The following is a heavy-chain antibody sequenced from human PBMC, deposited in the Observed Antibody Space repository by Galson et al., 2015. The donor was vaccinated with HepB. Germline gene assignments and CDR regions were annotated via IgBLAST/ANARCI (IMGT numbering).Heavy chain of an antibody. CDR1: GYTFTSYA. V-gene: IGHV7-4-1*02. J-gene: IGHJ4*02. D-gene: IGHD5-12*01. CDR2: INTNTGNP. CDR3: ARGDPNVDIVATTRFDY. Sequence: SVKVSCKASGYTFTSYAMNWVRQAPGQGLEWMGWINTNTGNPTYAQGFTGRFVFSLDTSVSTAYLQISSLKAEDTAVYYCARGDPNVDIVATTRFDYWGQGTLVTVSS.